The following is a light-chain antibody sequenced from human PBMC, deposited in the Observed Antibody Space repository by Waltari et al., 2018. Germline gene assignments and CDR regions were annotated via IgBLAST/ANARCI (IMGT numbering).Light chain of an antibody. V-gene: IGLV1-36*01. J-gene: IGLJ3*02. CDR1: TNSVGTSA. CDR3: STWDYSLSAQV. CDR2: GNS. Sequence: SALTQEAPVSGTVGQKVTLSWTGMTNSVGTSAVGWYQQISHGAPKSVMFGNSLPSGIPDRFSGSKSGTTASLTISGLQPEDEADYYCSTWDYSLSAQVFGGGTKLTVL.